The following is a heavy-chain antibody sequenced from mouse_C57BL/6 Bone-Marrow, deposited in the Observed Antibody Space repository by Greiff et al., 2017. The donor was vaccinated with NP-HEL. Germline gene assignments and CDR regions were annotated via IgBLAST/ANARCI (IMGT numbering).Heavy chain of an antibody. V-gene: IGHV1-72*01. J-gene: IGHJ3*01. CDR3: ARRGVYGYDGFAY. D-gene: IGHD2-2*01. Sequence: QVQLKQPGAELVKPGASVKLSCKASGYTFTSYWMHWVKQRPGRGLEWIGRIDPNSGGTKYNEKFKSKATLTVDKPSSTAYMQLSSLTSEDSAVYYCARRGVYGYDGFAYWGQGTLVTVSA. CDR1: GYTFTSYW. CDR2: IDPNSGGT.